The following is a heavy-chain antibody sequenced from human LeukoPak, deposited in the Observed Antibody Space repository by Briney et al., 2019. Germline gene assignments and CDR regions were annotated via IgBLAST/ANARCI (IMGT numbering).Heavy chain of an antibody. J-gene: IGHJ5*02. CDR3: ARGPRSGELLGHWFDP. Sequence: SETLSLTCAVYGGSFGGYYWSWIRQPPGKGLEWIGEINDSGSSNYIPSLKSRVTISVDTSKNQFSLKLSSVTAADTAVYYCARGPRSGELLGHWFDPWGQGTLVTVSS. CDR1: GGSFGGYY. D-gene: IGHD3-10*01. V-gene: IGHV4-34*01. CDR2: INDSGSS.